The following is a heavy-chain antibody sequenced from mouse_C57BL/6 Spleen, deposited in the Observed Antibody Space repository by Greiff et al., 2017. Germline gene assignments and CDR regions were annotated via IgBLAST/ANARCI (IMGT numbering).Heavy chain of an antibody. V-gene: IGHV1-9*01. CDR1: GYTFTGYW. Sequence: VQLQQSGAELMKPGASVKLSCKATGYTFTGYWIEWVKQRPGHGLEWIGEILPGSGSTNYNEKFKGKATFTADTSSNTAYMQLSSLTTEDSAIYYCARLGNGYYVCYYAMDYRGQGTSVTVSS. D-gene: IGHD2-3*01. J-gene: IGHJ4*01. CDR3: ARLGNGYYVCYYAMDY. CDR2: ILPGSGST.